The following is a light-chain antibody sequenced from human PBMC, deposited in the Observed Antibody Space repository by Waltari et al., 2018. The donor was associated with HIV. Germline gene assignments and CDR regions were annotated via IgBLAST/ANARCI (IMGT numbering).Light chain of an antibody. J-gene: IGKJ5*01. CDR1: QNIKNY. V-gene: IGKV1-39*01. CDR3: QQTYSASMT. Sequence: DIQMTHSPSSLSASLGDDVTIPCRAIQNIKNYLNWYRQKPGGAPKLLIYAARNLQSGVPKRFRGGGSGTDFTLTINNLQPEDSALYICQQTYSASMTFGQGTRV. CDR2: AAR.